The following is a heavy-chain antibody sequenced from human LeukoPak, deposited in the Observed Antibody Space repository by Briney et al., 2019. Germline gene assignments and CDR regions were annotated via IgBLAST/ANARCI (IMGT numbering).Heavy chain of an antibody. CDR2: INHSGST. V-gene: IGHV4-34*01. CDR1: GGSFSGYY. D-gene: IGHD4-23*01. CDR3: ARLNSAVVTPIGDY. Sequence: PSETLSLTCAVYGGSFSGYYWSWIRQPPGKGLEWIGEINHSGSTNYNPSLKSRVTISVDTSKNQFSLKLSSVTAAHTAVYYCARLNSAVVTPIGDYWGQGTLVTVSS. J-gene: IGHJ4*02.